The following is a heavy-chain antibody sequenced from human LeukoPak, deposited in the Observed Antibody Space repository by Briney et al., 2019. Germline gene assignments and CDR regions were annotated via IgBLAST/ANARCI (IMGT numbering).Heavy chain of an antibody. Sequence: ASVKVSCKASGYTFTGYYMHWVRQAPGQGLEWMGWINPNSGGTNYAQKFQGRVTMTRDTSISTAYMELSRLRSDDTAVYYCARDDGTIPWQGRGWFDPWGQGTLVTVSS. CDR2: INPNSGGT. D-gene: IGHD1-26*01. V-gene: IGHV1-2*02. CDR1: GYTFTGYY. CDR3: ARDDGTIPWQGRGWFDP. J-gene: IGHJ5*02.